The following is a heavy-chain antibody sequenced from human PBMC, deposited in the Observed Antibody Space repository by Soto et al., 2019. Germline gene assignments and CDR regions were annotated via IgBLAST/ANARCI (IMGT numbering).Heavy chain of an antibody. CDR1: GFTFSDYY. CDR3: ARTHPRITGTTCPFFDY. V-gene: IGHV3-11*01. J-gene: IGHJ4*02. D-gene: IGHD1-20*01. CDR2: IGSSGGTI. Sequence: GGSLILSCAASGFTFSDYYMSWIRQAPGKGLEWVSYIGSSGGTIYYADSVKGRFTISRDNAKNSMYLQMNSLRAEDTAVYYCARTHPRITGTTCPFFDYWGQGTLVTVSS.